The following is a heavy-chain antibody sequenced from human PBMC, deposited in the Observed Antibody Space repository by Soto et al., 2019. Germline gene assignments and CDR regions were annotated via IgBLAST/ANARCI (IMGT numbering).Heavy chain of an antibody. D-gene: IGHD1-7*01. CDR3: ARDRRTRADYYYYYMDV. CDR2: ISSSSSTI. CDR1: GFTFGSYS. J-gene: IGHJ6*03. Sequence: GGSLRLSCAASGFTFGSYSMNWVRQAPGKGLEWVSYISSSSSTIYYADFVEGRFTISRDNARNSLYLQMNSLRAEDTAVYYCARDRRTRADYYYYYMDVWGKGTTVTVSS. V-gene: IGHV3-48*01.